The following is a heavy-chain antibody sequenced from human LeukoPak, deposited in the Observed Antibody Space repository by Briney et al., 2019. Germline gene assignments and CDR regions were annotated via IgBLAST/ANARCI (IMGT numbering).Heavy chain of an antibody. D-gene: IGHD3-10*01. V-gene: IGHV3-30*18. Sequence: PGGSLRLSCAASGFTFSSYGMHWVRQAPGKGLEWVAVISYDGSNKYYADSVKGRFTISRDNSKNTLYLQMNSLRAEDTAVYYCAKDYYYGSGSYYRKGSYYYGMDVWGQGTTVTVSS. J-gene: IGHJ6*02. CDR2: ISYDGSNK. CDR3: AKDYYYGSGSYYRKGSYYYGMDV. CDR1: GFTFSSYG.